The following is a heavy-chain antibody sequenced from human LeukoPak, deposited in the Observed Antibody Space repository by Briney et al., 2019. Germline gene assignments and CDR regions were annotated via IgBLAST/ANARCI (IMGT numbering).Heavy chain of an antibody. V-gene: IGHV1-69*01. CDR3: ATGADSGSYAKCDY. CDR1: GGTFSSYA. J-gene: IGHJ4*02. CDR2: VIPIFGTA. Sequence: SVKVSCKASGGTFSSYAISWVRQAPGQGLEWMGGVIPIFGTANYAQKFQGRVTITADESTSTAYMELSSLRSEDTAVYYCATGADSGSYAKCDYWGQGTLVTVSS. D-gene: IGHD1-26*01.